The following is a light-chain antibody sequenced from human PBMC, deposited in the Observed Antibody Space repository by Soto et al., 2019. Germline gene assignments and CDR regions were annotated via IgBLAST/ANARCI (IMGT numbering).Light chain of an antibody. V-gene: IGLV2-14*01. J-gene: IGLJ2*01. CDR1: SSDVGGYNY. CDR3: SSYRSSSTYVV. CDR2: DVS. Sequence: QSALTQPASVSGSPGQSITISCTGTSSDVGGYNYVSWYQQHPGKAPKLMIYDVSNRPSGVSNRFSGSTSGNTASLTISGLQAEDEADYYCSSYRSSSTYVVFGGGTKLTVL.